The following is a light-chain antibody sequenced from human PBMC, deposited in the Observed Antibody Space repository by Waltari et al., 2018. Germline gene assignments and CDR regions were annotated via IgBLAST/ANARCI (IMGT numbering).Light chain of an antibody. V-gene: IGLV2-8*01. J-gene: IGLJ3*02. CDR2: EVN. CDR1: SSDIGGYNH. CDR3: GSYAGSTGWV. Sequence: QSALTQPPSASGSPGQSVTISCTGTSSDIGGYNHVSWYQQYPGKAPKLMIYEVNKRPSGVPDPFSGSKSGNTASLIVSGLQADDEADYHCGSYAGSTGWVFGGGTKLTVL.